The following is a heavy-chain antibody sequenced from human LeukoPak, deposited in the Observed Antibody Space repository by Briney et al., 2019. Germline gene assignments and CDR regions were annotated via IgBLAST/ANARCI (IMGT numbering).Heavy chain of an antibody. J-gene: IGHJ3*01. CDR3: ARGGSSGYNYNAFDV. CDR1: GFISSGYE. V-gene: IGHV3-48*03. CDR2: ISISGTTI. D-gene: IGHD3-22*01. Sequence: PGGSLRLSCAASGFISSGYEMSWVRQAPGKGLEWVSYISISGTTIHNADSKGRFTISRDNAKNSLYLQMNSLRAEDTAVYYCARGGSSGYNYNAFDVWGQGTMVTVSA.